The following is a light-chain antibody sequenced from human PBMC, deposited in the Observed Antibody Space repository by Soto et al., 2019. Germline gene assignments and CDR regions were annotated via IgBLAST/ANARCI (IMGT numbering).Light chain of an antibody. CDR2: AAS. J-gene: IGKJ1*01. CDR3: QQSYSTPTT. Sequence: DIQMTQSPSSLSASVGDRVTITCRASQSISSYLNWYQQKPGKAHKLLIYAASSLQSGVPSRFSGSGSGTDFTLTIRSLQPEDFATYYCQQSYSTPTTVGQGTKVDIK. V-gene: IGKV1-39*01. CDR1: QSISSY.